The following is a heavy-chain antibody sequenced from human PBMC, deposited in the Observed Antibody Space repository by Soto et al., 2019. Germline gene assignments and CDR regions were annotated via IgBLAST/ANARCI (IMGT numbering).Heavy chain of an antibody. CDR3: AREMGDSSSWFDP. V-gene: IGHV4-59*01. CDR1: GGSISSYY. Sequence: QVQLQESGPGLVKPSETLSLTCTVSGGSISSYYWSWIRQPPGKGLGWIGYIYYSGSTNYNPSLKRRVPISVDTSKNPVSLKLSSVTAAETAVYYCAREMGDSSSWFDPWGQGTLVTVSS. CDR2: IYYSGST. J-gene: IGHJ5*02. D-gene: IGHD6-13*01.